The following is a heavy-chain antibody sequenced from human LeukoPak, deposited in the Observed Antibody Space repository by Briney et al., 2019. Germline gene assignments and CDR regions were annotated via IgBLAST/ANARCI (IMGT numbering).Heavy chain of an antibody. V-gene: IGHV3-7*01. CDR3: AREDYYDSSGLVYYFDY. D-gene: IGHD3-22*01. Sequence: PGGSLRLSCAASGFTFSSYWMSWVRQAPGKGLEWVANIKQDGSEKYYVDSVKGRFTISRDNAKNSLYLQMNSLRAEDTAVYYCAREDYYDSSGLVYYFDYWGQGTLVTVSS. J-gene: IGHJ4*02. CDR2: IKQDGSEK. CDR1: GFTFSSYW.